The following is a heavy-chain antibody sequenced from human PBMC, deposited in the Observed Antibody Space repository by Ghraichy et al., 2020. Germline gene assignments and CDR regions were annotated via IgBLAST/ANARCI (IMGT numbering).Heavy chain of an antibody. Sequence: GGSLRLSCAASGFTFSNAWMNWVRQAPGKGLEWVGRSKGETDGGTTDYAAPVKGRFTISRDDSKNTLYLQINSLETEDTVVYYCTTATSRQIRDCWGQGTLVIVSS. CDR1: GFTFSNAW. CDR2: SKGETDGGTT. V-gene: IGHV3-15*01. CDR3: TTATSRQIRDC. J-gene: IGHJ4*02. D-gene: IGHD2-2*01.